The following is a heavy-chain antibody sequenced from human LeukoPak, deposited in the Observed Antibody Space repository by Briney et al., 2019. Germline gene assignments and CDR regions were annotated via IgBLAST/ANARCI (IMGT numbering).Heavy chain of an antibody. CDR2: ISACNGNT. D-gene: IGHD3-16*01. Sequence: ASVKVSCKASGYTFTSYGISWVRQAPGQGLEWMGWISACNGNTNYAQKLQGRVTMTTDTSTSTAYMELRSLRSDDTAVYYCARDAPYDSTYYYYYMDVWGKGTTVTVSS. CDR1: GYTFTSYG. V-gene: IGHV1-18*01. J-gene: IGHJ6*03. CDR3: ARDAPYDSTYYYYYMDV.